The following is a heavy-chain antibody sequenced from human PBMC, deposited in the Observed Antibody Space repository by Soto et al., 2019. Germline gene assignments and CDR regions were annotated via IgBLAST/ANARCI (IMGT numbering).Heavy chain of an antibody. J-gene: IGHJ6*02. V-gene: IGHV1-18*01. D-gene: IGHD3-16*01. CDR2: ISPYTGNT. CDR3: VMVDNYVTPTPQDV. Sequence: QVQLVQSGDEVKKPGASVKVSCKASGYIFVNYGIGWVRQAPGQGLEWMGWISPYTGNTHSATKVQGRLTMTTDTSTSTAYMDLGSLTSADTAVYYCVMVDNYVTPTPQDVWGQGTTVTVSS. CDR1: GYIFVNYG.